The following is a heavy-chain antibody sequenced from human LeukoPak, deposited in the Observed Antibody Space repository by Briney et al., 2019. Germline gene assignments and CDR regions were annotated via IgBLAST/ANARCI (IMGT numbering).Heavy chain of an antibody. CDR1: GFTFSNYA. CDR2: ISHDRSNN. CDR3: AKIGVIGNWYYDV. V-gene: IGHV3-30-3*02. Sequence: PGGSLRLSCAASGFTFSNYAMHWARQAPGKGLEWVAFISHDRSNNCHADSVKGRFTISRDNSKNTLYLQMNSLRAGDTAIYYCAKIGVIGNWYYDVWGRGTLVTVSS. J-gene: IGHJ2*01. D-gene: IGHD3-10*01.